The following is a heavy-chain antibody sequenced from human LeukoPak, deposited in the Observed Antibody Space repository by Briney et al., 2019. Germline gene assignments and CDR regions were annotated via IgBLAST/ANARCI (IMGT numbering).Heavy chain of an antibody. CDR2: IWYDGSNK. Sequence: GGSLRLSCVVSGFTFSSYAMHWVRQAPGKGLEWATIIWYDGSNKYYADSVKGRFTISRDNSKSTLYLQMNSLRAEDTAVYYCARAGGDYGDYVPLDYWGQGTLVTVSS. V-gene: IGHV3-33*01. D-gene: IGHD4-17*01. J-gene: IGHJ4*02. CDR1: GFTFSSYA. CDR3: ARAGGDYGDYVPLDY.